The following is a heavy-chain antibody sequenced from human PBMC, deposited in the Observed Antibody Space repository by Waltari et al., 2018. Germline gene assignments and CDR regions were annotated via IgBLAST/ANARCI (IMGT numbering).Heavy chain of an antibody. Sequence: QVQLQQWGAGLLKPSETLSLTCAVYGGSFSGYYWSWIRQPPGKGLEWIGEINHCGSTTSNPSRKSRVTISVDTSKNQFSLKLSSVTAADTAVYYCARRYYGSGSYTSSYYMDVWGKGTTVTVSS. J-gene: IGHJ6*03. CDR1: GGSFSGYY. D-gene: IGHD3-10*01. CDR3: ARRYYGSGSYTSSYYMDV. CDR2: INHCGST. V-gene: IGHV4-34*01.